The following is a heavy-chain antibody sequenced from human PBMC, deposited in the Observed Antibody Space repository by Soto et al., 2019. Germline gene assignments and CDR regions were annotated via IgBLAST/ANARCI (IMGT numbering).Heavy chain of an antibody. CDR1: GGSFSGYY. J-gene: IGHJ5*02. V-gene: IGHV4-34*01. CDR3: ARDGFCTSTTCRVGNWFDP. Sequence: SETLSLTCVVYGGSFSGYYWSGIRQSPGKGLAWIGGIHHRGSTNYNPSLESRVTISVDTSKNQFSLKLPSVTAADTAMYYCARDGFCTSTTCRVGNWFDPWGQGTLVTVSS. CDR2: IHHRGST. D-gene: IGHD2-2*01.